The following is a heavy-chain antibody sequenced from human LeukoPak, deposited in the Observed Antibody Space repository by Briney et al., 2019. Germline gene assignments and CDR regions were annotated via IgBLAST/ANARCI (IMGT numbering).Heavy chain of an antibody. J-gene: IGHJ4*02. Sequence: GGSLRLSCAASGFTVSSNYMSWVRQAPGKGLELVSVIYSGGSTYYADSVKGRFTIYRGNSKNTLYLQMNSLRAEDTAVYYCARDEVGATFDYWGQGTLVTVSS. CDR3: ARDEVGATFDY. CDR2: IYSGGST. V-gene: IGHV3-66*02. CDR1: GFTVSSNY. D-gene: IGHD1-26*01.